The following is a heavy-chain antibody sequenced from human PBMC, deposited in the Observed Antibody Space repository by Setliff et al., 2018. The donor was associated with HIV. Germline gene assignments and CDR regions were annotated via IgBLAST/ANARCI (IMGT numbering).Heavy chain of an antibody. V-gene: IGHV4-59*01. CDR3: AVVAPGNWFDP. J-gene: IGHJ5*02. Sequence: ETLSLTCTVSGGSISSYYWSWIRQPPGKGLEWIGYIYYSGSTNYNPSLKSRVTISVDTSKNQFSLKLSSVTAADTAVYYCAVVAPGNWFDPWGQGTLVTVSS. CDR1: GGSISSYY. D-gene: IGHD3-22*01. CDR2: IYYSGST.